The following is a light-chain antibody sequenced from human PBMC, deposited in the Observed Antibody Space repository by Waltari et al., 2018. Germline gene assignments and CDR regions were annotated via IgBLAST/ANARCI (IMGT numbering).Light chain of an antibody. V-gene: IGKV3-11*01. Sequence: EIVLTQSPATLSLSPGERATLSCRASQSVSTYLAWYQQKPGQAPRLLIYEASTRATAIPARFSGSGSGTDFNLTISSLEPEDFAFSYCQQHSHWPPWTFGQGTKVEIK. CDR2: EAS. CDR3: QQHSHWPPWT. CDR1: QSVSTY. J-gene: IGKJ1*01.